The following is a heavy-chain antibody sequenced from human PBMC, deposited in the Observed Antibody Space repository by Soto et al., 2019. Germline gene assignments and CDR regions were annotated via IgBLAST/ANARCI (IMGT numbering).Heavy chain of an antibody. D-gene: IGHD6-25*01. V-gene: IGHV3-23*01. Sequence: PGGSLRLSCAASGFTFSSYTMSWVRQAPGKGLEWVSTVASGGDVTYYADSVKGRFTISRDNSKNTLYLQMSSLRAEDTALYYCAKYQRPTRTAFDIWGQGTMVTVSS. J-gene: IGHJ3*02. CDR3: AKYQRPTRTAFDI. CDR1: GFTFSSYT. CDR2: VASGGDVT.